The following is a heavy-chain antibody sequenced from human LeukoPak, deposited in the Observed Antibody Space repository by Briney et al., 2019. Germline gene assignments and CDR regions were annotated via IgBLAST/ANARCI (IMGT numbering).Heavy chain of an antibody. CDR2: IDTSSSTM. CDR3: AREDDSWGPNNLDL. V-gene: IGHV3-48*02. Sequence: PGGSLRLSCAASAFTFSDYSMNWVRQAPGKGLKWISYIDTSSSTMYYADSVMGRFTISRDNAKESLYLQMNSLRDEDTAVYYCAREDDSWGPNNLDLWGQGTMVTVSS. CDR1: AFTFSDYS. J-gene: IGHJ3*01. D-gene: IGHD7-27*01.